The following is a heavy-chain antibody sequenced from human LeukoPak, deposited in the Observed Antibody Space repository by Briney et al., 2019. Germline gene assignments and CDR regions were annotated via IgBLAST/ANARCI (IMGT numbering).Heavy chain of an antibody. J-gene: IGHJ4*02. CDR2: IYHSGCT. Sequence: PSETLSLTCNVSGYSISSGYYWAWIRQSPGKGLEWIGSIYHSGCTYYNPSLKSRVTMSVDTSKKQFSLNLSSVTAADTAVYYCATTPREYSSTWYYFDYWGQGILVTVSS. CDR3: ATTPREYSSTWYYFDY. D-gene: IGHD6-13*01. CDR1: GYSISSGYY. V-gene: IGHV4-38-2*02.